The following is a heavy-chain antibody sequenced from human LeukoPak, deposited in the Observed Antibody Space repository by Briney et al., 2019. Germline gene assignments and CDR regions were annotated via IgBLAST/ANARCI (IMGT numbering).Heavy chain of an antibody. V-gene: IGHV3-23*01. CDR2: ISVSGGST. CDR3: AKGTSWVSDYYYMDV. J-gene: IGHJ6*03. Sequence: GGSLRLSCAACGFTFSSYAMSWVCQAPGKGLEWVSAISVSGGSTYYADSVKGRFTISRDNSKNTLYLQMNSLRAEDTAVYYCAKGTSWVSDYYYMDVWGKGTTVTVSS. CDR1: GFTFSSYA. D-gene: IGHD2-8*01.